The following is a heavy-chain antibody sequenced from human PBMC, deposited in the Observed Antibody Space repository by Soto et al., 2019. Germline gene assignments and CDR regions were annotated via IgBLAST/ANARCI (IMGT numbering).Heavy chain of an antibody. D-gene: IGHD3-10*01. CDR2: ISYEGSNK. CDR1: GFTFSAYG. CDR3: AKQGIGCTSGSYYSYYMDV. V-gene: IGHV3-30*18. J-gene: IGHJ6*03. Sequence: QVQLVESGGGVVQPGRSLRLSCAASGFTFSAYGMHWVRQAPGKGLEWVATISYEGSNKYYADSVKGRITISRDNSKNTLYLQMSSLRAEDTAVYYCAKQGIGCTSGSYYSYYMDVWGKGTTVTVSS.